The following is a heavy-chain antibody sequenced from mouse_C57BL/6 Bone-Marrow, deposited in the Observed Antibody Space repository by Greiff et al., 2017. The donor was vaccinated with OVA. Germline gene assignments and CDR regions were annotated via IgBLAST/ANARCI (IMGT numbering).Heavy chain of an antibody. V-gene: IGHV1-82*01. Sequence: VKLQESGPELVKPGASVKISCKASGYAFSSSWMNWVKQRPGTGLEWIGRIYPGDGDTNYNGKFKGKATLTADKSSSTAYMQLSSLTSEDSAVYFCANTTVVATDWYFDVWGTGTTGTVSS. CDR1: GYAFSSSW. CDR2: IYPGDGDT. CDR3: ANTTVVATDWYFDV. J-gene: IGHJ1*03. D-gene: IGHD1-1*01.